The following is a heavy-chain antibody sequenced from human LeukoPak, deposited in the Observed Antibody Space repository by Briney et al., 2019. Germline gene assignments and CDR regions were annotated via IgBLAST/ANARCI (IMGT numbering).Heavy chain of an antibody. CDR2: ITPKSGDT. Sequence: ASVKVSFKASGYAFSDFYIHWVRQAPGQGLEYVGWITPKSGDTYSPQRFQGRVTMTRDASISTAYMELSSLRSDDTAVYFCARVRLADERAWAYWGQGTLVTVSS. D-gene: IGHD3-3*02. V-gene: IGHV1-2*02. CDR3: ARVRLADERAWAY. CDR1: GYAFSDFY. J-gene: IGHJ4*02.